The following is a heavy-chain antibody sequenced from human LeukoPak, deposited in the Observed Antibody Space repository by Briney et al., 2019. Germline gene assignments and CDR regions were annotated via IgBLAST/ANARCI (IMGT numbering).Heavy chain of an antibody. CDR1: GLTFSSYS. CDR2: ISSSSSYI. Sequence: GGSLRLSCAASGLTFSSYSMNWVRQAPGKGLEWVSSISSSSSYIYHADSVKGRFTISRDNAKNPLYLQMNSLRAEDTAVYYCARGEELLDYWGQGTLVTVSS. V-gene: IGHV3-21*01. J-gene: IGHJ4*02. CDR3: ARGEELLDY. D-gene: IGHD1-26*01.